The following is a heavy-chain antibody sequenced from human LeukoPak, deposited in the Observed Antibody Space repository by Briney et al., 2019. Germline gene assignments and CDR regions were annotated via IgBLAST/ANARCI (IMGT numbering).Heavy chain of an antibody. CDR3: ATYYDGSGYYLDY. Sequence: SETLSLTCAVSGGSISNNNWWSWVRQPPGKGLEWIGEIYHSGSTNYNPSLKSRVTISVDKSKNQFSLKLTSVTAAGTAVYYCATYYDGSGYYLDYWGQGALVAVSS. J-gene: IGHJ4*02. V-gene: IGHV4-4*02. CDR2: IYHSGST. D-gene: IGHD3-22*01. CDR1: GGSISNNNW.